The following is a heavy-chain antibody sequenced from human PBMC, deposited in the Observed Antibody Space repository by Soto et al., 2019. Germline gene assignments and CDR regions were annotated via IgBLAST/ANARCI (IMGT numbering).Heavy chain of an antibody. CDR1: GGSVSSGSYY. D-gene: IGHD3-3*01. J-gene: IGHJ4*02. V-gene: IGHV4-61*01. Sequence: KTSETLSLTCTVSGGSVSSGSYYWSWIRQPPGKGPEWIGYIYYSGSTNYNPSLKSRVTISVDTSKNQFSLKLSSVTAADTAVYYCARGGLWSGYDDYWGQGTLVTVSS. CDR3: ARGGLWSGYDDY. CDR2: IYYSGST.